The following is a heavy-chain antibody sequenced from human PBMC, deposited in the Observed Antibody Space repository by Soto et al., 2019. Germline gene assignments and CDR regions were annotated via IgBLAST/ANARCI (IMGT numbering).Heavy chain of an antibody. CDR1: GYTFISYD. CDR2: MNPNSGNT. D-gene: IGHD6-6*01. CDR3: ARGRGEQLGPKEYYYYGMDV. Sequence: ASVKVSCKASGYTFISYDINWVRQATGQGLEWMGWMNPNSGNTGCAQKFQGRVTMTMNTSISTAYMELSGLRSEDTAVYYCARGRGEQLGPKEYYYYGMDVWGQGTTVTVSS. J-gene: IGHJ6*02. V-gene: IGHV1-8*01.